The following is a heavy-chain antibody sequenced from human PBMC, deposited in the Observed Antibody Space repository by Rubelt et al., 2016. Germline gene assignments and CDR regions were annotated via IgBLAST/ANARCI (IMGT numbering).Heavy chain of an antibody. V-gene: IGHV4-38-2*02. J-gene: IGHJ4*02. Sequence: QLQLQESGPGLVKPSETLSLTCTVSGDSISSGYYWGWIRQPPTKGLEWIGSISHTGNTYSNPSLQSRVTISVHTSKNQFPLKLSSVTAADTAVYYCAGASTYNTLDYWGQGTLVTVSP. CDR2: ISHTGNT. D-gene: IGHD1-1*01. CDR1: GDSISSGYY. CDR3: AGASTYNTLDY.